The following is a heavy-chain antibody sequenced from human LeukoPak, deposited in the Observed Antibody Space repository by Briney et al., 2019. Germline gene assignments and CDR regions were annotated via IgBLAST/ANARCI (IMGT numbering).Heavy chain of an antibody. CDR2: IYSGGST. D-gene: IGHD4-11*01. V-gene: IGHV3-66*01. CDR3: AREGTV. CDR1: GFTVSSNS. Sequence: PGGSLRLSCAASGFTVSSNSMSWVRQAPGKGLEWVSIIYSGGSTYNADSVKGRFTISSDNSKNTLYLQMNSLRAEDTAVYYCAREGTVRGQGTLVTVSS. J-gene: IGHJ4*02.